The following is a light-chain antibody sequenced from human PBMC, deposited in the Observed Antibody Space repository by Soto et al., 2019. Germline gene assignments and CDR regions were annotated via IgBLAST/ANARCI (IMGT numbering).Light chain of an antibody. CDR3: SSYTTSTTPYV. J-gene: IGLJ1*01. CDR1: SSDIGTYIY. Sequence: QSALTQPASVSGSPGQSITISCTGTSSDIGTYIYVSWYLQHPGKAPKLLIYEVGNRPSGVSNRFSGSKSGTTASLTISGLQAEDEADYYCSSYTTSTTPYVFGTGTKLTVL. V-gene: IGLV2-14*01. CDR2: EVG.